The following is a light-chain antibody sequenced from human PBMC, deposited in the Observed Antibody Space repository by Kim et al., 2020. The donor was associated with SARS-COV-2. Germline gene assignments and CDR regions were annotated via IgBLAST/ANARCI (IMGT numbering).Light chain of an antibody. CDR3: QQYDSYQWT. V-gene: IGKV1-5*03. J-gene: IGKJ1*01. Sequence: DIQMTQSPSTLSASVGDRVTITCRASQSISSWLAWYQQKPGKAPKVLIYKASTLDSGVPSRFSGSGSGTEFTLTISSLQPDDFATYYCQQYDSYQWTFGQGTKLDIK. CDR1: QSISSW. CDR2: KAS.